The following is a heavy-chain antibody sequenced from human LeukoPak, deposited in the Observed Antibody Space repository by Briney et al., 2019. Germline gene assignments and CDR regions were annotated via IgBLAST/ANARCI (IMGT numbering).Heavy chain of an antibody. CDR1: GYTFTGYY. J-gene: IGHJ6*03. V-gene: IGHV1-2*02. D-gene: IGHD1-1*01. CDR3: ARGRGTTGSNRDFYYYYYMDI. Sequence: ASVKVSCKASGYTFTGYYIHWVRQAPGQGLEWMGWIKPNSGGTNYAQKFQGRVTMTRDTSISTAYMELSRLRSDDTAVYYCARGRGTTGSNRDFYYYYYMDIWGNGTTVTVSS. CDR2: IKPNSGGT.